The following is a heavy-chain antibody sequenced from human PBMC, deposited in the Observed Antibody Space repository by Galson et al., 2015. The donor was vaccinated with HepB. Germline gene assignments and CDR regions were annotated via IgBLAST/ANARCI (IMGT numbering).Heavy chain of an antibody. Sequence: SVKASCKVSGYTLTELSMHWVRQAPGKGLEWMGGFDPEDGETIYAQKFQGRVTMTEDTSTDTAYMELSSLRSEDTAVYYCAHLDSSGLRTSTPSYWGQGTLVTVSS. D-gene: IGHD3-22*01. V-gene: IGHV1-24*01. CDR2: FDPEDGET. J-gene: IGHJ4*02. CDR3: AHLDSSGLRTSTPSY. CDR1: GYTLTELS.